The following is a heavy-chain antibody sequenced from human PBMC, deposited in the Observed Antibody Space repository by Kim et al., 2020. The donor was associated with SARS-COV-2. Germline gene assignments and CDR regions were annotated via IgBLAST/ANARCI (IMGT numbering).Heavy chain of an antibody. V-gene: IGHV4-31*02. D-gene: IGHD2-8*01. Sequence: PSLKSRVTISVDTSKNQFSLKLSSVTAADTAVYYCARGSGDIVLMVYFDYWGQGTLVTVSS. CDR3: ARGSGDIVLMVYFDY. J-gene: IGHJ4*02.